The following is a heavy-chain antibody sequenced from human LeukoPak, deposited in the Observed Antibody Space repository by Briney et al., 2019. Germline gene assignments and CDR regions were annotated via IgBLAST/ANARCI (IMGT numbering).Heavy chain of an antibody. CDR2: ISYDGSNK. CDR1: GFTFSSYW. D-gene: IGHD3-10*01. J-gene: IGHJ4*02. Sequence: GGSLRLSCAASGFTFSSYWMSWVRQAPGKGLEWVADISYDGSNKYYADSVKGRFTISRDNSKNTLYLQMNSLRAEDTAVYYCAKEWLWFGELLPVDYWGQGTLVTVSS. V-gene: IGHV3-30*18. CDR3: AKEWLWFGELLPVDY.